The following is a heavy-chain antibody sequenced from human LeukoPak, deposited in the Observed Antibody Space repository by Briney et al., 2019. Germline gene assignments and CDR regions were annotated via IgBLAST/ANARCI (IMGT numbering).Heavy chain of an antibody. Sequence: GSLRLSCTASGFTFRSYWMHWVRQIPGKGLMWVSRISDDGSSASYADSVKGRFTISRDNSKNTLYVQMNSLRAEDTAVYYCAKGHYYGSGSLDYWGQGTLVTVSS. CDR2: ISDDGSSA. J-gene: IGHJ4*02. CDR1: GFTFRSYW. V-gene: IGHV3-74*01. CDR3: AKGHYYGSGSLDY. D-gene: IGHD3-10*01.